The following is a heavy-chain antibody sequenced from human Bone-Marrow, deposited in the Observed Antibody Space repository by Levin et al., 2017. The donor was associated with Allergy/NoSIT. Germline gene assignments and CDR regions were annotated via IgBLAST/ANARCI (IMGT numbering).Heavy chain of an antibody. CDR3: ARVYYDSSGYTDAFDI. J-gene: IGHJ3*02. CDR1: GGSISSYY. D-gene: IGHD3-22*01. V-gene: IGHV4-59*01. Sequence: PSETLSLTCTVSGGSISSYYWSWIRQPPGKGLEWIGYIYYSGSTNYNPSLKSRVTISVDTSKNQFSLKLISVTAADTAVYYWARVYYDSSGYTDAFDIWGQGTMVTVSS. CDR2: IYYSGST.